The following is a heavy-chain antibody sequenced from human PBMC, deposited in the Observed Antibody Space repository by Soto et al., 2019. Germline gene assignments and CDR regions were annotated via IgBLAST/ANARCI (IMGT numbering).Heavy chain of an antibody. CDR2: LNGDGSSI. CDR3: ARAGIAPGAPNY. CDR1: GFTFSNYW. V-gene: IGHV3-74*01. J-gene: IGHJ4*02. Sequence: EVQLVESGGGLVQPGGSLRLSCVASGFTFSNYWMFWVRQAPGKGLVWVSHLNGDGSSIRYADSVRGRFTISRDNAKNTVYLQMNSLRAEDTAMYYCARAGIAPGAPNYWGQGTLVTVSS. D-gene: IGHD6-13*01.